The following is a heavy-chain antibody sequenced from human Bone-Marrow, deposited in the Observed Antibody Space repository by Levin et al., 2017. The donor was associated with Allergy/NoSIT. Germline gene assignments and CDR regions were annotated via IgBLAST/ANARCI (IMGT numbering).Heavy chain of an antibody. J-gene: IGHJ4*02. CDR3: ARAKFGEASPFDY. Sequence: GGSLRLSCSAAGFIVSDYSMNWVRQTPGKGLEWVSSISTTGNYIYYGDSVKGRFTISRDNAKNSLFLQMDSLRVDDSATYYCARAKFGEASPFDYWGQGTLVTVSS. CDR2: ISTTGNYI. V-gene: IGHV3-21*01. D-gene: IGHD3-10*02. CDR1: GFIVSDYS.